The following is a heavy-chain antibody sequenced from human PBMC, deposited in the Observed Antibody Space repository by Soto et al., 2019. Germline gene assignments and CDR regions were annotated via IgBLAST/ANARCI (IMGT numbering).Heavy chain of an antibody. Sequence: VKVSCKASGYSCTRYYMHWVRQNHRQGLEWVGLINPTGDVTSYAQNFQGRVTMTRDTSATTVYMELRGLRSEDTAVYYCVRPKRHCSGSSCYSAPFNYWGHGTLVTVSS. CDR1: GYSCTRYY. CDR2: INPTGDVT. V-gene: IGHV1-46*01. D-gene: IGHD2-15*01. CDR3: VRPKRHCSGSSCYSAPFNY. J-gene: IGHJ4*01.